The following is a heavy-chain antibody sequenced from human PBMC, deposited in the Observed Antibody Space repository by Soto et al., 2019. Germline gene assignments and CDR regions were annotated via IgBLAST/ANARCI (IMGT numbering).Heavy chain of an antibody. Sequence: GASVKVSCKASGYTFTSYGISWVRQAPGQGLEWMGWISAYNGNTNYAQKLQGRVTMTTDTSASTAYMELRSLRSDDTAVYYCARDDVGESWPVAGKHFDYWGQGTLVTVSS. CDR3: ARDDVGESWPVAGKHFDY. J-gene: IGHJ4*02. CDR1: GYTFTSYG. CDR2: ISAYNGNT. D-gene: IGHD6-19*01. V-gene: IGHV1-18*01.